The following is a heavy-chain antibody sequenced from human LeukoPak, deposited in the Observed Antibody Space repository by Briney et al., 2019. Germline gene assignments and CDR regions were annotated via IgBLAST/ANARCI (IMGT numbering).Heavy chain of an antibody. CDR2: VYNSGST. CDR3: ARASPNWNPPDY. J-gene: IGHJ4*02. Sequence: PSETLSLTCTVSGASIRSDYWTWIRQPAGKGLEWIGYVYNSGSTDYNPSLKSRVTISQDTSNNQFSLKLKFVTAADTAVYYCARASPNWNPPDYWGQGTLVTVSS. V-gene: IGHV4-59*08. D-gene: IGHD1-1*01. CDR1: GASIRSDY.